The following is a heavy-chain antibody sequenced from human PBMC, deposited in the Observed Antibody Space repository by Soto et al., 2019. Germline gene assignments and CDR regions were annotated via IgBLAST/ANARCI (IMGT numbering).Heavy chain of an antibody. CDR2: ISAYNGNT. CDR1: GYTFTSYG. CDR3: ARSVSCNYSYYYHGMDV. V-gene: IGHV1-18*01. Sequence: ASVKVSCKASGYTFTSYGISWVRQAPGQGLEWMGWISAYNGNTNYAQKLQGRVTMTTDTSTSTAYMELRSLRSDDTAVYYCARSVSCNYSYYYHGMDVWGQWTTVTVSS. D-gene: IGHD4-4*01. J-gene: IGHJ6*02.